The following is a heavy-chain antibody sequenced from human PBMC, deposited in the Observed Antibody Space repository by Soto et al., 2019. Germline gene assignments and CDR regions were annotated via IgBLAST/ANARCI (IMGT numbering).Heavy chain of an antibody. CDR3: ARDRLANWFDP. Sequence: SETLSLTCTVSGGSISSYYWNWIRQPPGKGLEWIGYIYYSGSTKYNPSLKSRVTISVDTSKNQFSLKLSSVTAADTAVYYCARDRLANWFDPWGQGTLVTVSS. J-gene: IGHJ5*02. V-gene: IGHV4-59*01. CDR2: IYYSGST. D-gene: IGHD3-9*01. CDR1: GGSISSYY.